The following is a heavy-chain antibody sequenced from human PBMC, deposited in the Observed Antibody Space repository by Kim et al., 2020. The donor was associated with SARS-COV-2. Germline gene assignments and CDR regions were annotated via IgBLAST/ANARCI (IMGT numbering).Heavy chain of an antibody. J-gene: IGHJ5*02. CDR1: GGTFSSYA. D-gene: IGHD2-2*02. Sequence: SVKVSCKASGGTFSSYAISWVRQAPGQGLEWMGGIIPIFDTANYAQKFQGRVTITADESTSTAYMELSSLRSEDTAVYYCARTVLVPAAIPYNWFDPWGQGTLVTVSS. V-gene: IGHV1-69*13. CDR3: ARTVLVPAAIPYNWFDP. CDR2: IIPIFDTA.